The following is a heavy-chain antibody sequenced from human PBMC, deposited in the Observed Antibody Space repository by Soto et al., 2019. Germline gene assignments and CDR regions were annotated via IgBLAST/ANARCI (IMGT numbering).Heavy chain of an antibody. V-gene: IGHV3-15*01. J-gene: IGHJ4*02. Sequence: GGSLRLSCAVSGFTFSNACMSWFRQAAGKGLEWVGRIKSKTDGGTTDYAAPVKGRFTISRDDSKNTLYLQMNSLKTEDTAVYYCTTDRAGLQKRRDLDYWAQGTLVTV. CDR3: TTDRAGLQKRRDLDY. CDR1: GFTFSNAC. D-gene: IGHD2-15*01. CDR2: IKSKTDGGTT.